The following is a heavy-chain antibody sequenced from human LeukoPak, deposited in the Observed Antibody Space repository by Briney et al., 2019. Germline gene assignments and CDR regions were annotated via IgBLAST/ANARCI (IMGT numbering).Heavy chain of an antibody. Sequence: PGGSLRLSCAASGFTFSAYAMTWVRQAPGKGLEWVSAISGSGGSTYYADSVKGRFTISRDNAKSSLILQMTSLRADDAAVYFCAGEEDRLGRARPFDYWGQGALVTVSS. CDR2: ISGSGGST. D-gene: IGHD6-19*01. CDR1: GFTFSAYA. V-gene: IGHV3-23*01. CDR3: AGEEDRLGRARPFDY. J-gene: IGHJ4*02.